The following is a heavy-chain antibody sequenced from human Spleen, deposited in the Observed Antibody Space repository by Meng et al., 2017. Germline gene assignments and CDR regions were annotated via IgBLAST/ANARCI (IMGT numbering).Heavy chain of an antibody. J-gene: IGHJ4*02. V-gene: IGHV7-4-1*02. CDR1: GYTFTNYA. Sequence: ASVKVSCKASGYTFTNYALNWVRQAPGQGPEWMGWINTNTGKPMYAQGFTGRVVFSLDTSVSTAYLQISSLEAEDTAVYYCAKEGQWLGKCFDYWCQGTLVTVSS. D-gene: IGHD6-19*01. CDR3: AKEGQWLGKCFDY. CDR2: INTNTGKP.